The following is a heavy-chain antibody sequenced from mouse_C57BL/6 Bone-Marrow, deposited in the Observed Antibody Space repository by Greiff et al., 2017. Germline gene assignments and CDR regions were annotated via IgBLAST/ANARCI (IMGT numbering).Heavy chain of an antibody. CDR2: INPGSGGT. J-gene: IGHJ3*01. Sequence: QVQLQQSGAELVRPGTSVKVSCKASGYAFTNYLIEWVKQRPGQGLVWIGVINPGSGGTNYNEKFKGKATLTADKSSSTAYMQLSSLTSEDSAVYFCARSDGYYSAWFAYWGQGTLVTVSA. D-gene: IGHD2-3*01. CDR1: GYAFTNYL. CDR3: ARSDGYYSAWFAY. V-gene: IGHV1-54*01.